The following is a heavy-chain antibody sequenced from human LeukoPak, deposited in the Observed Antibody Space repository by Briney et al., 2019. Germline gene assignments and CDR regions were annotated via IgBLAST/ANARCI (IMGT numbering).Heavy chain of an antibody. Sequence: SQTLSLTCAISGDSVSSNSAAWNWIRQSPSRGLEWLGRTYYRSKWYNDYAVSVKSRITINPDTSKNQFSLKLSSVTAADTAVYYCAREGRDYDSSGYASGNWFDPWGQGTLVTVSS. CDR3: AREGRDYDSSGYASGNWFDP. V-gene: IGHV6-1*01. J-gene: IGHJ5*02. D-gene: IGHD3-22*01. CDR2: TYYRSKWYN. CDR1: GDSVSSNSAA.